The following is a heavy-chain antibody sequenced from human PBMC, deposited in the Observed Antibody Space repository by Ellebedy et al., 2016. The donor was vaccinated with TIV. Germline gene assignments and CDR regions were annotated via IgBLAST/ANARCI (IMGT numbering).Heavy chain of an antibody. V-gene: IGHV3-7*03. J-gene: IGHJ4*02. Sequence: GESLKISCAASGFTFPTYWMNWVRQAPGKGLEWVANIKQDGNDKNYVDSVKVRFTISRDNGKNVLYLQMNNVSAEDTALYVCARGLSDYGDFKLDSWGQGTQVTVSS. CDR2: IKQDGNDK. CDR3: ARGLSDYGDFKLDS. CDR1: GFTFPTYW. D-gene: IGHD4-17*01.